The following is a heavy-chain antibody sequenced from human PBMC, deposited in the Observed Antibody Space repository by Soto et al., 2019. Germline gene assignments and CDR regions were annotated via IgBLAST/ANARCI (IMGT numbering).Heavy chain of an antibody. V-gene: IGHV3-7*03. CDR2: INQDGSEK. Sequence: PGGSLRLSCAASGFTFSSYWMSWVRQAPGKGLEWVAHINQDGSEKYYVDSVKGRFTISRDNAKKSLYLRMNSLRAEDTAVFYCAKDRAIRPGSDFDYWGQGTQVTVSS. D-gene: IGHD2-15*01. CDR3: AKDRAIRPGSDFDY. CDR1: GFTFSSYW. J-gene: IGHJ4*02.